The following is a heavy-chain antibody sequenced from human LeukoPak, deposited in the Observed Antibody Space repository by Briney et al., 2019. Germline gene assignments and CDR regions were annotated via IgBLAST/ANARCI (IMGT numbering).Heavy chain of an antibody. J-gene: IGHJ6*02. V-gene: IGHV1-69*13. CDR3: ARDPFPASAHMDV. Sequence: GASVKVSYKASGGTFSSYAISWVRQAPGQGLEWMGGIIPIFGTANYAQKFQGRVTITADESTSTAYMELSSLRSEDTAVYYCARDPFPASAHMDVWGQGTTVTVSS. CDR2: IIPIFGTA. D-gene: IGHD2-2*01. CDR1: GGTFSSYA.